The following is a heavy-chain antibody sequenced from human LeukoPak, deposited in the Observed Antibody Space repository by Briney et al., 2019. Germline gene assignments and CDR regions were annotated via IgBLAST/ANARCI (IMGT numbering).Heavy chain of an antibody. V-gene: IGHV3-66*01. CDR3: ASKGSTEDYYYYYMDV. CDR2: IYSGGST. CDR1: GFTFSSYS. D-gene: IGHD5/OR15-5a*01. Sequence: PGGSLRLSCAASGFTFSSYSMSWVRQAPGKGLEWVSVIYSGGSTYYADSVKGRFTISRDNSKNTLYLQMNSLRAEDTAVYYCASKGSTEDYYYYYMDVWGKGTTVTISS. J-gene: IGHJ6*03.